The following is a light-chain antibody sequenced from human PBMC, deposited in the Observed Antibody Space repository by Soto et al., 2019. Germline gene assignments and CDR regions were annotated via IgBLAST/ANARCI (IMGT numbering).Light chain of an antibody. CDR2: GAS. CDR1: QSVSSSY. J-gene: IGKJ4*01. V-gene: IGKV3-20*01. CDR3: QQYGSSPLT. Sequence: EIVLTQSPGTLSLSPGERATLSCRASQSVSSSYLAWHQQKPGQAPRLLIYGASSRATGIPDGFSGSGSGTDFTLTISRLEPEDFAVYYCQQYGSSPLTFGGGTKVEIK.